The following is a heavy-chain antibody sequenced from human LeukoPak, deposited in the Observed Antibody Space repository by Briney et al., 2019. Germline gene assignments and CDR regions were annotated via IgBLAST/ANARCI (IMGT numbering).Heavy chain of an antibody. Sequence: PSETLSLTCTVSGATIKSYYWSWIRQSPGKGLEWIANIHYAGSTNYNPSLKSRVTISVDTSKNQFSLKLSSVTAADTAVYYCARDLGSGYYIDYWGQGTLVTVSS. CDR2: IHYAGST. CDR3: ARDLGSGYYIDY. CDR1: GATIKSYY. D-gene: IGHD3-3*01. V-gene: IGHV4-59*01. J-gene: IGHJ4*02.